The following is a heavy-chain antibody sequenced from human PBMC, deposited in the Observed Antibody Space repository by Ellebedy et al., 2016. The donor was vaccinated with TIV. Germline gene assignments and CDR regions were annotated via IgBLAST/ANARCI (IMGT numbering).Heavy chain of an antibody. Sequence: GESLKISCAASGFTVSSNYMNWVRQAPGKGLEWVSVIYSGGSTYYADSVKGRFTISRDNSKNTLYLQMNSLRAEDTAVYYCARETGDYVSGGWFDPWGQGTLVTVSS. CDR1: GFTVSSNY. J-gene: IGHJ5*02. V-gene: IGHV3-66*01. CDR2: IYSGGST. CDR3: ARETGDYVSGGWFDP. D-gene: IGHD4-17*01.